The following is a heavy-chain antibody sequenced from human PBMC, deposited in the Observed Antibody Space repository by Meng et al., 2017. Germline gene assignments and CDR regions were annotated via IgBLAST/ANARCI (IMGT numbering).Heavy chain of an antibody. CDR2: ISGSGGTT. CDR3: AKCRGTTVTPFDY. J-gene: IGHJ4*02. D-gene: IGHD4-11*01. Sequence: EVQLLESGGGLVQPGVSLRLSCAASGFTFSSYAMNWVRQAPGKGLEWVSVISGSGGTTYYADSVKGRSTISRDNSKNTLYLQMNSLRADDTAVYYCAKCRGTTVTPFDYWGQGTLVTVSS. V-gene: IGHV3-23*01. CDR1: GFTFSSYA.